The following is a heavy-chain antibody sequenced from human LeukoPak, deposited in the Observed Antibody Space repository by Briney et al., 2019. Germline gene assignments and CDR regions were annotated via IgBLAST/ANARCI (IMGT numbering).Heavy chain of an antibody. CDR2: INPNSGGT. J-gene: IGHJ6*03. CDR1: GYTFTGYY. Sequence: ASVKVSCKASGYTFTGYYMHWVRQAPGQGLEWMGWINPNSGGTNYAQKFQGRVTMTRDTSISTAYMELRSLRSDDTAVYYCARAFTIKLWSPSYYYYYMDVWGKGTTVTVSS. CDR3: ARAFTIKLWSPSYYYYYMDV. V-gene: IGHV1-2*02. D-gene: IGHD5-18*01.